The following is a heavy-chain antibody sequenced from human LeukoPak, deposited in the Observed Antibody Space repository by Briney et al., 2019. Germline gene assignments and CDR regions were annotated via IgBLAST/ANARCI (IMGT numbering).Heavy chain of an antibody. Sequence: GGSLRLSCAASGFTFSSYWMSWARQAPGKGLEWVANIKHDGSDKYYVDSVKGRFTISRDNAKSSLYLQMNSLRAEDTAVYYCARDRYYYDSSGYYTYGMDVWGQGTTVTVSS. CDR1: GFTFSSYW. J-gene: IGHJ6*02. V-gene: IGHV3-7*05. CDR3: ARDRYYYDSSGYYTYGMDV. D-gene: IGHD3-22*01. CDR2: IKHDGSDK.